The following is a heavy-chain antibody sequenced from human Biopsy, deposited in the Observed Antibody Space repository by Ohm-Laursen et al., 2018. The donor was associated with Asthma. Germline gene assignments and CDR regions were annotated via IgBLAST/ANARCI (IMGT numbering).Heavy chain of an antibody. V-gene: IGHV4-59*01. CDR2: VFYGGAT. Sequence: SDTLSLTCTVSGDSISSYHWSWIRQPPGKGLEWIGYVFYGGATNYNPSLKSRVTISVDTSKNQFFPRLSSVTAADTAIYYCVRAVRNEQWLAPFDYWGQGKPVTVSS. CDR3: VRAVRNEQWLAPFDY. J-gene: IGHJ4*02. D-gene: IGHD6-19*01. CDR1: GDSISSYH.